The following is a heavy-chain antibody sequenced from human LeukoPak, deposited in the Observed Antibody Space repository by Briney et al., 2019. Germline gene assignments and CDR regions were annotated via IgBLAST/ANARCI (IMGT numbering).Heavy chain of an antibody. CDR3: ARDVVGATTADY. D-gene: IGHD1-26*01. Sequence: GGSLRLSCAASGCTVSSNYMSWVHQAPGKGLEWVSVIYSGGSTYYADSVKGRFTISRDNSKNTLYLQMNSLRAEDTAVYYCARDVVGATTADYWGQGTLVTVSS. CDR2: IYSGGST. J-gene: IGHJ4*02. CDR1: GCTVSSNY. V-gene: IGHV3-66*02.